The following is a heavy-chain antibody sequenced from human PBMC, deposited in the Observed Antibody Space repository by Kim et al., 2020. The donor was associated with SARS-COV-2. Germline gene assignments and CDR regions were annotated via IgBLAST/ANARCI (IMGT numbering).Heavy chain of an antibody. V-gene: IGHV4-39*01. CDR3: ARLFGGSGKYYFEY. J-gene: IGHJ4*02. Sequence: SETLSLTCTVSGGSISSSSYYWGWIRQPPGKRLEWIGSIHYSGPTYYNPSLKSRVTISVDTSKNQFSLKLSSVTAADTAVYYCARLFGGSGKYYFEYWGQVGLVTASS. D-gene: IGHD3-16*01. CDR1: GGSISSSSYY. CDR2: IHYSGPT.